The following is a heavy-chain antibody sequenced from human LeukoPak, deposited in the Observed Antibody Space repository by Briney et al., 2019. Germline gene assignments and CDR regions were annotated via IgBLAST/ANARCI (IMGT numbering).Heavy chain of an antibody. V-gene: IGHV1-58*02. CDR2: IVVASGNT. J-gene: IGHJ4*02. D-gene: IGHD5-24*01. Sequence: GASVKASCKASGFTFTNSAMQWVRQARGQRLERIGWIVVASGNTKYAKKFQERVTITRDMSTSTAYMELSSLSPEDTAVYYCAAAPIEMQQRGFDYWGQGTLVSVS. CDR1: GFTFTNSA. CDR3: AAAPIEMQQRGFDY.